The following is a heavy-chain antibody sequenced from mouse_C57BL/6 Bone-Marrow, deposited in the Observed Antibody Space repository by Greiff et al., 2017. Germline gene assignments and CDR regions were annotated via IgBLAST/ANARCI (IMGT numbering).Heavy chain of an antibody. Sequence: SGAELVRPGASVKLSCTASGFNINDYYMHWVQQRPEQGLEWIGRIDPEYGDTEYAPKFQGKATMTADTSSNPAYLQLSSPTSEDTAVYYCTTPYFDYWGQGTTLTVSS. J-gene: IGHJ2*01. V-gene: IGHV14-1*01. CDR1: GFNINDYY. CDR2: IDPEYGDT. CDR3: TTPYFDY.